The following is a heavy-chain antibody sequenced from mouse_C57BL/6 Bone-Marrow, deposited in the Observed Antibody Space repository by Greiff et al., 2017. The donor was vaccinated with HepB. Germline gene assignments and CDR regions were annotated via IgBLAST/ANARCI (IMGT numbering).Heavy chain of an antibody. CDR2: INPYNGGT. CDR1: GYTFTDYY. J-gene: IGHJ3*01. Sequence: EVQLQQSGPVLVKPGASVKMSCKASGYTFTDYYMNWVKQSHGKSLEWIGVINPYNGGTSYNQKFKGKATLTVDKSSSTAYMELNSLTSEDSAVYYCARTVAGDGFAYWGQGTLVTVSA. V-gene: IGHV1-19*01. CDR3: ARTVAGDGFAY. D-gene: IGHD1-1*01.